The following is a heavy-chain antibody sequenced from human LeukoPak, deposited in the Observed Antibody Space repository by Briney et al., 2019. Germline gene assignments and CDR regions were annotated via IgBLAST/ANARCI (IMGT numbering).Heavy chain of an antibody. CDR3: AKVAYYDFWSGYSHYGMDV. CDR1: GFTFSSYS. V-gene: IGHV3-23*01. Sequence: GGSLRLSCAASGFTFSSYSMNWVRQAPGKGLEWVSAISGSGGSTYYADSVKGRFTISRDNSKNTLYLQMNSLRAEDTAVYYCAKVAYYDFWSGYSHYGMDVWGQGTTVTVSS. D-gene: IGHD3-3*01. CDR2: ISGSGGST. J-gene: IGHJ6*02.